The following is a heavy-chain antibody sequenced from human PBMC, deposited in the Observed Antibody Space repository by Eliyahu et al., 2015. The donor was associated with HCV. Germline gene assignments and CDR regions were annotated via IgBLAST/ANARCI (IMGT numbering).Heavy chain of an antibody. D-gene: IGHD1-1*01. CDR1: GFTFEEYA. CDR2: VTWNSGTI. CDR3: AKAFESLGELERPFDY. Sequence: EVQLVASGGGLVQPGRSLRLSCAASGFTFEEYAMYWVRQAPGKGLEWVAGVTWNSGTIAFADFVQGRFTVSRDNAKNSLYLQMNSLTIEDTALYYCAKAFESLGELERPFDYWGLGTLVTVSS. V-gene: IGHV3-9*01. J-gene: IGHJ4*02.